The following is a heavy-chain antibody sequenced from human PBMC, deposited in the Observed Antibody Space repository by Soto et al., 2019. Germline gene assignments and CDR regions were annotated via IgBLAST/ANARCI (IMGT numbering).Heavy chain of an antibody. D-gene: IGHD5-12*01. V-gene: IGHV4-31*03. CDR2: IYYSGST. Sequence: QVQLQESGPGLVKPSQTLSLTCTVSGGSISSGGYYWNWIRQHPGKGLEWIGYIYYSGSTYYNPSLKSRVTTSVNTAKKQFSLKLSSVTAADTAVYYCARSGGYGDFDYWGQGTLVTVSS. CDR1: GGSISSGGYY. J-gene: IGHJ4*02. CDR3: ARSGGYGDFDY.